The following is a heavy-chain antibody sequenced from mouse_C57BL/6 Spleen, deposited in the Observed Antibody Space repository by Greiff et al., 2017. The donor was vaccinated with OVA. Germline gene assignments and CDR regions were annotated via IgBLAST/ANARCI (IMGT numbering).Heavy chain of an antibody. CDR2: IRSKSNNYAT. CDR1: GFSFNTYA. V-gene: IGHV10-1*01. Sequence: EVMLVESGGGLVQPKGSLKLSCAASGFSFNTYAMNWVRQAPGKGLEWVARIRSKSNNYATYYAYSVKDRFTITRDDSESRLYLQMNNLKTEDTAMYYCVRGAAWFAYWGQGTLVTVSA. J-gene: IGHJ3*01. CDR3: VRGAAWFAY.